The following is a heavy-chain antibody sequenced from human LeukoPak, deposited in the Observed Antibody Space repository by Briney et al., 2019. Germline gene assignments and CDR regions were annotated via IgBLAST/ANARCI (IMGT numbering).Heavy chain of an antibody. CDR2: IIPLFGIA. CDR3: ATSVVPCSGGSCPHKFDY. CDR1: GGTFNTYA. D-gene: IGHD2-15*01. J-gene: IGHJ4*02. Sequence: SVKVSCKASGGTFNTYALNWVRQAPGQGLEWMGRIIPLFGIANYAQKFQGRVTITADKSTSTTDMELSSLKSEDTAVFYCATSVVPCSGGSCPHKFDYWGQGTLVTVSS. V-gene: IGHV1-69*04.